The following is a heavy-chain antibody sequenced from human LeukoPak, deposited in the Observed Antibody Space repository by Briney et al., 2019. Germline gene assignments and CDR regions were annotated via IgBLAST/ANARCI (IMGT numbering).Heavy chain of an antibody. CDR3: AKDLSRYFDWLSYFDY. Sequence: PGRSLRLSCAASGFTFSSYGMHWARQAPGKGLEWVAVISYDGSNKYYADSVKGRFTISRDNSKNTLYLQMNSLRAEDTVVYYCAKDLSRYFDWLSYFDYWGQGTLVTVSS. V-gene: IGHV3-30*18. J-gene: IGHJ4*02. CDR1: GFTFSSYG. D-gene: IGHD3-9*01. CDR2: ISYDGSNK.